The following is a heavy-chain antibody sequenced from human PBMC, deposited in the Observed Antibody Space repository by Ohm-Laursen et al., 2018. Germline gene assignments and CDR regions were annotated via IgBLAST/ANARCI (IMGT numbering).Heavy chain of an antibody. Sequence: SLRLSCAAFGFTFSSYWMSWVRQAPGKGLEWVANIKQDGSEKYYVDSVKGRFTISRDNAKNSLYLQMNSLRAEDTAVYYCARESRSSFDYWGQGTLVTVSS. CDR3: ARESRSSFDY. CDR2: IKQDGSEK. V-gene: IGHV3-7*01. D-gene: IGHD6-13*01. CDR1: GFTFSSYW. J-gene: IGHJ4*02.